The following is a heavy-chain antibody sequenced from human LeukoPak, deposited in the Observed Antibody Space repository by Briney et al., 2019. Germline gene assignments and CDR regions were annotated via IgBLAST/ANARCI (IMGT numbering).Heavy chain of an antibody. CDR2: IYTSGST. Sequence: SQTLSLTCTVSGGSISSGSYYWCWIRQPAGKGLEWIGRIYTSGSTNYNPSLKSRVTISVDTSKNQFSLKLSSVTAADTAVYYCASITMVRGVSSYYYMGVWGKGTTVTVSS. CDR3: ASITMVRGVSSYYYMGV. CDR1: GGSISSGSYY. V-gene: IGHV4-61*02. D-gene: IGHD3-10*01. J-gene: IGHJ6*03.